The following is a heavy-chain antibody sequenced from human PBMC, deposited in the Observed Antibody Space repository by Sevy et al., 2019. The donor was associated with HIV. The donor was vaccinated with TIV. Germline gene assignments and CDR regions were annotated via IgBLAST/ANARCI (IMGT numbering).Heavy chain of an antibody. CDR1: GFTFSDYR. CDR2: ISYDGRNNK. CDR3: ARDRGEILSSAFDY. D-gene: IGHD3-16*01. Sequence: GGSLRLSCAASGFTFSDYRFHWVRQAPGKGLEWVAVISYDGRNNKYNADSVKGRFTISRYNSKNTVYLQMNSLRAEVTAIYYCARDRGEILSSAFDYWGQGTLVTVSS. V-gene: IGHV3-30*04. J-gene: IGHJ4*02.